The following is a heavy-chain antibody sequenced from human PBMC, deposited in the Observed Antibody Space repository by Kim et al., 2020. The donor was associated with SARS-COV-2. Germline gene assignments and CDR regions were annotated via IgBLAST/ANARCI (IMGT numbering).Heavy chain of an antibody. J-gene: IGHJ4*01. CDR2: INHSGST. D-gene: IGHD3-3*01. CDR3: ARGHYDFWSGYIRSFDY. V-gene: IGHV4-34*01. CDR1: GGSFSDYY. Sequence: SETLSLTCAVYGGSFSDYYWSWIRQPPGKGLEWIGEINHSGSTNYNPSLKSRVTISVDTSKNQFSLKLSSVTAADTAVYYCARGHYDFWSGYIRSFDYWG.